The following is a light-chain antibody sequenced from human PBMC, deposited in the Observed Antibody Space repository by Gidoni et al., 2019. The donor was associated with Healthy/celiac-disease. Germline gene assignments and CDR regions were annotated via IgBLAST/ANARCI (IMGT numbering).Light chain of an antibody. CDR2: GNS. J-gene: IGLJ3*02. Sequence: QSVLTQPPSVSGAPGQRVTISCTGSSSNIGAGYGVHWYQQLPGTAPNLLIFGNSNRPSGVPDRFSGSKSGTSASLAITGLQAEDEADYYCQSYDSSLSASVFGGGTKLTVL. CDR1: SSNIGAGYG. CDR3: QSYDSSLSASV. V-gene: IGLV1-40*01.